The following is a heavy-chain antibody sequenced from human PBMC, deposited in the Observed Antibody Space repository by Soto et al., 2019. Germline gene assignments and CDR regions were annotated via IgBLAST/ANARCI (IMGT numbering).Heavy chain of an antibody. CDR3: ARESEDLTSNFDY. J-gene: IGHJ4*02. CDR1: GFTFTRYS. V-gene: IGHV3-21*06. Sequence: GGSLTLSCAASGFTFTRYSWNWVRQAPGKGLEWVSSISSTTNYIYYGDSMKGRFNISRDNAKNSLYLEMNSLRAEDTAVYYCARESEDLTSNFDYWGQGTLVTVSS. CDR2: ISSTTNYI.